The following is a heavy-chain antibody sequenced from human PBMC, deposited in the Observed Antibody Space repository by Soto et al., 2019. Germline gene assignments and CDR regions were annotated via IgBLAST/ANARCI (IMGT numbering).Heavy chain of an antibody. CDR2: VVVASGYP. V-gene: IGHV1-58*01. CDR1: GFTFSSSA. Sequence: LVQSGPEVKKPGTSVKISCKTSGFTFSSSAVQWVRQVRGQRLEWIGWVVVASGYPNVAERFQDRVSLTRDLSTITAFMELSSLPSEDSAMYYCAADVIGVAGDYDHWGQGTLVSVSS. CDR3: AADVIGVAGDYDH. J-gene: IGHJ4*02. D-gene: IGHD6-19*01.